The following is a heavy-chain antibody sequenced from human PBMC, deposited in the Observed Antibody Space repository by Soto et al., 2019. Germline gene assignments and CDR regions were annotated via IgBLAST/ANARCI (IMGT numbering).Heavy chain of an antibody. CDR2: ISYDGTSK. CDR3: AREGEYCIGGSCTYVAY. J-gene: IGHJ4*02. Sequence: QVQLVESGGGVVQSGGSLRLSCAASGFTFTNYAMYWVRQAPGKGLEWVSFISYDGTSKHYADSLKGRFTVSRDNSKNTMFREMNSLRPEATAVYYCAREGEYCIGGSCTYVAYLGQGTLVTVSS. V-gene: IGHV3-30-3*01. D-gene: IGHD2-15*01. CDR1: GFTFTNYA.